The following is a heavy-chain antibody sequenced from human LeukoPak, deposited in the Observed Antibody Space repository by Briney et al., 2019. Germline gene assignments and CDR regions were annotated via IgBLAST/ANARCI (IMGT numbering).Heavy chain of an antibody. V-gene: IGHV3-7*04. D-gene: IGHD4-11*01. CDR3: ARNSRYSFDI. J-gene: IGHJ3*02. CDR2: IKQDGSAK. CDR1: GFTFSSYW. Sequence: PGWSLRLSCSASGFTFSSYWMSWVRQAPGKGLEWVAKIKQDGSAKDHVDSVKGRFTISRDNAKNLLYLQMNGLRAEDTAVYYCARNSRYSFDIWGQGTMVTVSS.